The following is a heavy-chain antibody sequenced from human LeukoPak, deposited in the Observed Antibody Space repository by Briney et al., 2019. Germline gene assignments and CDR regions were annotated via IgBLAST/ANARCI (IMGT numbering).Heavy chain of an antibody. J-gene: IGHJ6*02. Sequence: GGSLRLSCAASGAASGFIFSGYAMHWVRQAPGKGLEWVAIISYDGSNEYYAGSVRGRFIISRDNSRDTIYLQMSSQRVEDTAVYYCASGYDFWSGYPPAQYSMDVWGQGTTVTVSS. CDR1: GFIFSGYA. V-gene: IGHV3-30-3*01. CDR2: ISYDGSNE. CDR3: ASGYDFWSGYPPAQYSMDV. D-gene: IGHD3-3*01.